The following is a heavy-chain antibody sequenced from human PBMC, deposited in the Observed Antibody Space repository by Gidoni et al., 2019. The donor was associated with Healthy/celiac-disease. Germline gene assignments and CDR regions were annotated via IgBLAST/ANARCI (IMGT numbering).Heavy chain of an antibody. CDR2: ISSSSSYI. Sequence: EVQLVESGGGLVKPGGSLRLSCAASGFTFSSYSMNWVRQAPGKGLEWVSSISSSSSYIYYADSVKGRFTISRDNAKNSLYLQMNSLRAEDTAVYYCATEDIVLVPAAQVDYWGQGTLVTVSS. J-gene: IGHJ4*02. V-gene: IGHV3-21*01. CDR3: ATEDIVLVPAAQVDY. CDR1: GFTFSSYS. D-gene: IGHD2-2*01.